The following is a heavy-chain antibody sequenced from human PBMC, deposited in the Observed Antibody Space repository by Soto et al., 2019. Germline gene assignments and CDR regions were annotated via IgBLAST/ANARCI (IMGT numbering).Heavy chain of an antibody. CDR1: GGFISRGGFY. Sequence: QVQLQESGPGLVAPSQTLSITCSVSGGFISRGGFYWSWIRQFQGKGLEGIGYIHYRGSNYSNPSLKSRSSISVDMSKNQLSLNLISLTATDTAVYYCARCRDAFGLDSWGQGTLVTVSS. J-gene: IGHJ4*02. D-gene: IGHD2-2*01. V-gene: IGHV4-31*03. CDR2: IHYRGSN. CDR3: ARCRDAFGLDS.